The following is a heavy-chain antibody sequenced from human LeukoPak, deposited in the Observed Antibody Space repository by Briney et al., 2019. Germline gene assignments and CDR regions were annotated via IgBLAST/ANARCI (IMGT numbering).Heavy chain of an antibody. Sequence: SETLSLTCTVSGGSISSSSYYWGWIRQPPGKGLEWIGSIYYSGSTYYNPSLKSRVTISVDTSKNQFSLKLSSVTAADTAVYYCAREPQNRFEGLYYFDYWGQGTLVTVSS. CDR3: AREPQNRFEGLYYFDY. CDR2: IYYSGST. CDR1: GGSISSSSYY. D-gene: IGHD1-14*01. J-gene: IGHJ4*02. V-gene: IGHV4-39*07.